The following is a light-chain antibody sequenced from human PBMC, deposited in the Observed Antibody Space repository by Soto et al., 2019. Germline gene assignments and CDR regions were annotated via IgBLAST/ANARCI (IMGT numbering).Light chain of an antibody. J-gene: IGLJ2*01. V-gene: IGLV2-8*01. Sequence: QSALTQPPSASGSPGQSVTISCTGTSSDVGGYNYVSWYQQHPGKAPKLMIYEVSKRPSGVPDRFSGSKSGNTASLTVSGLQAEDEADYYCSSYAGSNNFDGVPYVVFGGGTKLTVL. CDR2: EVS. CDR3: SSYAGSNNFDGVPYVV. CDR1: SSDVGGYNY.